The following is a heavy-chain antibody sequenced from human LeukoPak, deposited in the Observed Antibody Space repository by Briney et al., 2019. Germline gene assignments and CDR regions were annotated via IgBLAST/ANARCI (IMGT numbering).Heavy chain of an antibody. J-gene: IGHJ3*02. CDR2: IIPISGIA. CDR3: ARGVVVALHDAFDI. V-gene: IGHV1-69*04. D-gene: IGHD2-21*01. Sequence: ASVKVSCKASGGTFSSYAISWVRQAPGQGLEWMGRIIPISGIANYAQKFQGRVTITADKSTSTAYMELSSLRSEDTAVYYCARGVVVALHDAFDIWGQGTMVTVSS. CDR1: GGTFSSYA.